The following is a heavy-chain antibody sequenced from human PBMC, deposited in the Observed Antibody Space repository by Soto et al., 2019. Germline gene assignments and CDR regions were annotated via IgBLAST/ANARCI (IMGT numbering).Heavy chain of an antibody. CDR1: GFTFSDYY. J-gene: IGHJ4*02. V-gene: IGHV3-11*01. CDR3: ARETSAKKPSDYLDH. D-gene: IGHD2-2*01. CDR2: ITYGGAVT. Sequence: QVQLVESWGGLVNPGGSLRLSCAASGFTFSDYYMSLIRQAPGKGLEWIAYITYGGAVTYYADSVKGRFTISRDNAKKSLYLQMSSLRVEDTAVYYCARETSAKKPSDYLDHWGQGTLVTVSS.